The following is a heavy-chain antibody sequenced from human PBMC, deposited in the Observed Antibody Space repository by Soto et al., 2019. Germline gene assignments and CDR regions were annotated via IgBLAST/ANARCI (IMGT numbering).Heavy chain of an antibody. D-gene: IGHD5-12*01. CDR2: IIPILGIA. CDR3: AASGYDRAAYYYYGMDV. CDR1: GGTFSSYT. V-gene: IGHV1-69*02. J-gene: IGHJ6*02. Sequence: QVQLVQSGAEVKKPGSSVKVSCKASGGTFSSYTISWVRQAPGQGLEWMGRIIPILGIANYAQKFQGRVTITADKATSTADMELSSLRSEDTAVYYCAASGYDRAAYYYYGMDVWGQGTTVTVSS.